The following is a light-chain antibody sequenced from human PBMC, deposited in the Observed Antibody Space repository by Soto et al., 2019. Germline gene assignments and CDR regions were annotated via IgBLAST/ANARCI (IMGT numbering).Light chain of an antibody. Sequence: EIVLTQSPGTLSLSPGERATLSCRASQSVSSSYLAWYQQKPGQAPRLLIYGASSRATGIPDRFSGSGSGTDFTLTISRLEPEDFAVYDCQQYGSSFMWTFGQGTKVEIK. CDR2: GAS. CDR1: QSVSSSY. V-gene: IGKV3-20*01. J-gene: IGKJ1*01. CDR3: QQYGSSFMWT.